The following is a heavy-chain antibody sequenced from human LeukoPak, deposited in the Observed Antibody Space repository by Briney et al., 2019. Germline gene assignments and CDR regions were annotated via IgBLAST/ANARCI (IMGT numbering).Heavy chain of an antibody. J-gene: IGHJ4*02. CDR3: ARDHCSGGSCYWRFDY. CDR2: RYYRSKWYN. D-gene: IGHD2-15*01. Sequence: SQTLSLTCAISGDSVSSNSAAWNWIRQSPSRGLEWLGRRYYRSKWYNDYAVSVKSRITINPDTSKNQFSLQLNSVTPEDTAVYYCARDHCSGGSCYWRFDYWGQGTLVTVSS. V-gene: IGHV6-1*01. CDR1: GDSVSSNSAA.